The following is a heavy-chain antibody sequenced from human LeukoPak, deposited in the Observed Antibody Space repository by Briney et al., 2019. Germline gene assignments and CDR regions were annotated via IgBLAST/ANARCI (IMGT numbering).Heavy chain of an antibody. Sequence: PGGSLRLSCAASGFTFSSYAMHWVRQAPGKGLEWVAVISYDGSNKYYADSVKGRFTISRDNSKNTLYLQMNSLRAEDTAVYYCARGPYPYGRYASYWGQGTLVTVSS. CDR3: ARGPYPYGRYASY. CDR1: GFTFSSYA. CDR2: ISYDGSNK. J-gene: IGHJ4*02. V-gene: IGHV3-30*04. D-gene: IGHD6-19*01.